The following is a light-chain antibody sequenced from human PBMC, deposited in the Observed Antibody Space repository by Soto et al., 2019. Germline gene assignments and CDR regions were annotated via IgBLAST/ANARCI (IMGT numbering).Light chain of an antibody. V-gene: IGKV1-39*01. CDR1: QSFSDY. J-gene: IGKJ3*01. CDR3: QQGFGSSFT. Sequence: DIQLTQSPSSLSASVGDRVTITCRGSQSFSDYLNWYHQQPRKAPKLLIYGVSTLQSGVPSRFTGGASGADFTLTINGLQPEDVGTYFCQQGFGSSFTFGPGTTVQIK. CDR2: GVS.